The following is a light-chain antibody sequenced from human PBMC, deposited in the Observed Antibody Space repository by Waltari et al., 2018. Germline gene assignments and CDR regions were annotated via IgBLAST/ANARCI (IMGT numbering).Light chain of an antibody. Sequence: QAVLTQPSSLSASPGASASLTCTLRSGIDVGTYRIYWYQQKPGSPPHYLRRYRSDSDKQQGSGVPSRFSGSKDASANAGSLLISGLQSDDEADYYCMIWDSSAWVFGGGTKLTVL. CDR1: SGIDVGTYR. CDR3: MIWDSSAWV. CDR2: YRSDSDK. V-gene: IGLV5-45*03. J-gene: IGLJ3*02.